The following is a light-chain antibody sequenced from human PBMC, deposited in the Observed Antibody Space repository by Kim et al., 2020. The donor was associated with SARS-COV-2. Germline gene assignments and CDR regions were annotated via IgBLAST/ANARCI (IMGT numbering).Light chain of an antibody. CDR2: DVS. CDR1: SSDVGGYNY. Sequence: SPGQSVTISCTGTSSDVGGYNYVSWYQQHPGKAPKLMIYDVSKRPSGVPDRFSGSKSGNTASLTISGLQAEDEADYYCCSYAGSWVFSGGTKVTVL. J-gene: IGLJ3*02. CDR3: CSYAGSWV. V-gene: IGLV2-11*01.